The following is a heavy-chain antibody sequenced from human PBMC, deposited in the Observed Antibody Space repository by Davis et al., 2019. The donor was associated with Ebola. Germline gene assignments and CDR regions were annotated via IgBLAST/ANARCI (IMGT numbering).Heavy chain of an antibody. V-gene: IGHV3-30-3*01. J-gene: IGHJ3*02. CDR1: GFTFSSYA. Sequence: GESLKISCAASGFTFSSYAMHWVRQAPGKGLEWVAVISYDGSNKYYADSVKGRFTISRDNSKNTLYLQMNSLKTEDTAVYYCTADSGYDYPDPIFDIWGQGTMVTVSS. CDR3: TADSGYDYPDPIFDI. D-gene: IGHD5-12*01. CDR2: ISYDGSNK.